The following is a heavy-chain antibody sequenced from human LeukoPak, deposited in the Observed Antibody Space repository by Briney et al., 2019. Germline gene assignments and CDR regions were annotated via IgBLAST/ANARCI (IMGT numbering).Heavy chain of an antibody. CDR1: GYSFTSYW. J-gene: IGHJ4*02. D-gene: IGHD2-21*02. CDR2: IYPRDSDT. CDR3: ASQVPGSDSRPFAFAY. V-gene: IGHV5-51*01. Sequence: GESLKISCKGSGYSFTSYWIGWVRHMPGKGLEWMGIIYPRDSDTRYSPSFQGQVTISADKSISTAYLQWTSLKASDTAMYYCASQVPGSDSRPFAFAYWGQGTLVTVSS.